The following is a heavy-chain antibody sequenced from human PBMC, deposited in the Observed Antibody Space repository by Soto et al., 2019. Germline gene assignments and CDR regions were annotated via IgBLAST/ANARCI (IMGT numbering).Heavy chain of an antibody. J-gene: IGHJ6*02. D-gene: IGHD4-17*01. Sequence: PSETLSLTCTVSGGSIRSYYWSWIRQPAGKGLEWIGRIYTSGSTNYNPSLKSRVTMSVDTCKNQFSLKLSSVTAADTAVYYCASTLPDYGDPGRYGMDVGGQGTTVTVSS. CDR1: GGSIRSYY. V-gene: IGHV4-4*07. CDR2: IYTSGST. CDR3: ASTLPDYGDPGRYGMDV.